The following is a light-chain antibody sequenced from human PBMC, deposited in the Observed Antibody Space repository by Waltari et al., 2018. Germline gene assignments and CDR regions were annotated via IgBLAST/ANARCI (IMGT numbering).Light chain of an antibody. CDR3: QRYGTLPAT. V-gene: IGKV3-20*01. Sequence: EIVLTQSPGTLSLSPGERATLSCRASQSVSRALRTLAWYQQKPGQAPRLLIYDASTRATGIPDRFSGSVSGTDFTLTISRLEPDDFAVYYCQRYGTLPATFGQGTKVEIK. CDR1: QSVSRALRT. CDR2: DAS. J-gene: IGKJ1*01.